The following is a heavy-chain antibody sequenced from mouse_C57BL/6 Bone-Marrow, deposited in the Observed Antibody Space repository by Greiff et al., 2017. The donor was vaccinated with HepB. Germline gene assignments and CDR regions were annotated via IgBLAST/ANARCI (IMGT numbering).Heavy chain of an antibody. V-gene: IGHV7-3*01. J-gene: IGHJ4*01. CDR1: GFTFTDYY. CDR3: ASLYYGSSYYAMDD. CDR2: IRNKAHGYTT. Sequence: EVKLVESGGGLVQPGGSLSLSCAASGFTFTDYYMSWVRQPPGKALEWLGFIRNKAHGYTTEYSASVKGRFTISRDNSQRILYLQMNALRAEDSATYYCASLYYGSSYYAMDDWGQGTSVTVSS. D-gene: IGHD1-1*01.